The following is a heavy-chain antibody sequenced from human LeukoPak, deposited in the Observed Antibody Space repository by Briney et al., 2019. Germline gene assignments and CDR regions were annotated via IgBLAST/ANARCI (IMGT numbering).Heavy chain of an antibody. V-gene: IGHV3-23*01. CDR2: VSGSGANI. CDR3: AASLPNIVVVPATKGPFGY. CDR1: GFTFSSYT. Sequence: PGGSLRLSCAASGFTFSSYTMSWVRQAPGKGLEWVSGVSGSGANIHYADSVKGRFTISRDNSKNTLYLQMNSLRAEDTAVYYCAASLPNIVVVPATKGPFGYWGQGALVTVSS. J-gene: IGHJ4*02. D-gene: IGHD2-2*01.